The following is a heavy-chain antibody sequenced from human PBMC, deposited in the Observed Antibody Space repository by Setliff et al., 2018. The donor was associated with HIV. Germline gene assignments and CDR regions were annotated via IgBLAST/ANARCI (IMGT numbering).Heavy chain of an antibody. CDR1: GFTFSNAW. CDR2: IKSKTDGGTT. CDR3: ITAMVGLKSDAFDI. V-gene: IGHV3-15*01. J-gene: IGHJ3*02. Sequence: GESLRLSCAASGFTFSNAWMSWVRQAPGKGLGWVGRIKSKTDGGTTDYAAPVKGRFTISRDDSKNTLYLQMNSLKTEDTAVYFCITAMVGLKSDAFDIWGQGTMVTVSS. D-gene: IGHD3-10*01.